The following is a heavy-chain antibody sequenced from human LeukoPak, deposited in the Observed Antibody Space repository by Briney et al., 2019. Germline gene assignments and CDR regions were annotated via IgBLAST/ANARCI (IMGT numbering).Heavy chain of an antibody. CDR3: ARGLIAVAGRPGYYFDY. J-gene: IGHJ4*02. Sequence: SETLSLTGAVYGGSFSGYYWSWIRQPPGKGLEWIGEINHSGSTNYNPSLKSRVTISVDTSKNQFSLKLSSVTAADTAVYYCARGLIAVAGRPGYYFDYWGQGTLVTVSS. CDR1: GGSFSGYY. CDR2: INHSGST. D-gene: IGHD6-19*01. V-gene: IGHV4-34*01.